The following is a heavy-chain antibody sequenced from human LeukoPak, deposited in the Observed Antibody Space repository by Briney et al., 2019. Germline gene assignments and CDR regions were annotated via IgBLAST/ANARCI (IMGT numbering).Heavy chain of an antibody. D-gene: IGHD2-2*01. CDR2: ISSSSSYI. CDR3: ARDRGIVVVPAAANDAFDI. V-gene: IGHV3-21*01. J-gene: IGHJ3*02. Sequence: GGSLRPSCAASGFTFSSYTMNWVRQAPGKGLEWVSSISSSSSYIYYADSVKGRFTISRDNAKNSLYLQMNSLRAEDTAVYYCARDRGIVVVPAAANDAFDIWGQGTMVTVSS. CDR1: GFTFSSYT.